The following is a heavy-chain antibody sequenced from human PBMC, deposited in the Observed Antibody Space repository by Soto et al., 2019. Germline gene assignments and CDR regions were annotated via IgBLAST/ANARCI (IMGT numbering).Heavy chain of an antibody. CDR2: IIPILGIA. D-gene: IGHD6-19*01. V-gene: IGHV1-69*08. CDR1: GGTFSSYT. Sequence: QVQLVQSGAEVKKPGSSVKVSCKASGGTFSSYTISWVRQAPGQGLEWMGRIIPILGIANYAQKLQGRVTITADKSTSTAYMELRSLRSEDTAVYYCARDLAVEPLLAFDIWGQGTMVTVSS. J-gene: IGHJ3*02. CDR3: ARDLAVEPLLAFDI.